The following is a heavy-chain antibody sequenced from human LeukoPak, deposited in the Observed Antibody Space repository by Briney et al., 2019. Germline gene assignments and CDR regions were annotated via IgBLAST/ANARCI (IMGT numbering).Heavy chain of an antibody. Sequence: ASETLSLTCTVSGGSISSSSYYWGWIRQPPGKGLEWIGSIYYSGSTYYNPSLKSRVTISVDTSKNQFSLKLSSVTAADTAVYYCARASGYSSGWYVYWGQGTLVTVSS. CDR1: GGSISSSSYY. CDR2: IYYSGST. V-gene: IGHV4-39*07. CDR3: ARASGYSSGWYVY. D-gene: IGHD6-19*01. J-gene: IGHJ4*02.